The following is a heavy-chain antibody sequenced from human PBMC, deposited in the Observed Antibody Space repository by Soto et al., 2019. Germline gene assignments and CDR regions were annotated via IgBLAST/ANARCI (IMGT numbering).Heavy chain of an antibody. J-gene: IGHJ4*01. Sequence: PSETRSLTCTVSGGSMRNVYWSWIRQPPGKRLEWIGFIFQSGNAKYNPSLKSRVTISIDTSKSQFSLSLDSVTAADTAVYFCARALTPTLPCDSWGLGTLVNVSS. CDR1: GGSMRNVY. D-gene: IGHD2-15*01. CDR3: ARALTPTLPCDS. V-gene: IGHV4-59*01. CDR2: IFQSGNA.